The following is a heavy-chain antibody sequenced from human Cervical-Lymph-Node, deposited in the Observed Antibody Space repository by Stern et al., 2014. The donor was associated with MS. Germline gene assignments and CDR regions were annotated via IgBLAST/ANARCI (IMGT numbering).Heavy chain of an antibody. D-gene: IGHD2-15*01. J-gene: IGHJ4*02. CDR3: ARESYCSGGSCYSALDY. V-gene: IGHV4-4*02. CDR1: GGSISSSNW. CDR2: ISHSGST. Sequence: QVQLQESGPGLVKPSGTLSLTCAVSGGSISSSNWWSWVRQPPGKGLQGIGEISHSGSTNYNPSPQSRVTISVDNARNPVSLQLSSVAAADTAVYYCARESYCSGGSCYSALDYWGQGTLVTVSS.